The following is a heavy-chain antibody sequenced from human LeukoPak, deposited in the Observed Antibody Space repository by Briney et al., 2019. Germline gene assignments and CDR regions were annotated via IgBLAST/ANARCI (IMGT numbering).Heavy chain of an antibody. CDR3: ARSSSGWYNWFDP. CDR2: INPNSGGT. V-gene: IGHV1-2*02. J-gene: IGHJ5*02. D-gene: IGHD6-19*01. Sequence: ASVKVPCKASGYTFTSYDINWVRQATGQGLEWMGWINPNSGGTNYAQKFQGRVTMTRDTSISTGYMELSRLRSDDTAVYYCARSSSGWYNWFDPWGQGTLVTVSS. CDR1: GYTFTSYD.